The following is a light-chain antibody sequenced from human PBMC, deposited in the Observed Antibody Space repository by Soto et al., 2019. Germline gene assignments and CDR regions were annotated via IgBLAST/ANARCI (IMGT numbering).Light chain of an antibody. CDR1: QSLVHSDGNTY. CDR2: RVS. V-gene: IGKV2-30*02. CDR3: MQGTQCPRT. J-gene: IGKJ1*01. Sequence: DVVLTQSPASLPVTLGQPASISCRSSQSLVHSDGNTYLNWFQQRPGQSPRRLVYRVSNRDSGVHDNFSGSGSGTTFTMKISSVEAEDIGVYYCMQGTQCPRTFGQGTKVEIK.